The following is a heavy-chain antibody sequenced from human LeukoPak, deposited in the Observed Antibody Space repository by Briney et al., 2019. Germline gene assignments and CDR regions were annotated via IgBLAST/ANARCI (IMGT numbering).Heavy chain of an antibody. V-gene: IGHV4-38-2*01. D-gene: IGHD6-13*01. CDR1: GYSISSGYY. J-gene: IGHJ4*02. CDR2: IYHNGST. CDR3: ARRDSSSWIDY. Sequence: SETLSLTCAVSGYSISSGYYWGWIRQPPGKGLEWIGSIYHNGSTYYNPSLKSRVTISVDTSKNQFSLKLSSVTAADTAVYYCARRDSSSWIDYWGQGTLVTVSS.